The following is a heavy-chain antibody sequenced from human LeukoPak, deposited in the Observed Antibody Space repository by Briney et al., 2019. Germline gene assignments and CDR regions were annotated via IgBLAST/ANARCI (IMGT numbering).Heavy chain of an antibody. J-gene: IGHJ4*02. CDR1: GFTFSSYA. D-gene: IGHD5-12*01. CDR3: ARADSGYVPALDY. Sequence: GGSLRLSCAASGFTFSSYAMSWVRQAPGKGLEWVSSISSSSSYIYYADSVKGRFTISRDNAKNSLYLQMNSLRAEDTAVYYCARADSGYVPALDYWGQGTLVTVSS. V-gene: IGHV3-21*01. CDR2: ISSSSSYI.